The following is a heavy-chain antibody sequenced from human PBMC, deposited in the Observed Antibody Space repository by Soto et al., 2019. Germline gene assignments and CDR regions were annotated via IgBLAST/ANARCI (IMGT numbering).Heavy chain of an antibody. Sequence: SETLSLTCTVYGGSISSSSYYWGWIRQPPGKGLEWIGSIYYSGSTYYNPSLKSRVTISVDTSKNQFSLKLSAVTAADTAVYYCARTPPVLLWLGELLPAPFDYWGQGTLVTVSS. CDR1: GGSISSSSYY. CDR2: IYYSGST. J-gene: IGHJ4*02. CDR3: ARTPPVLLWLGELLPAPFDY. V-gene: IGHV4-39*01. D-gene: IGHD3-10*01.